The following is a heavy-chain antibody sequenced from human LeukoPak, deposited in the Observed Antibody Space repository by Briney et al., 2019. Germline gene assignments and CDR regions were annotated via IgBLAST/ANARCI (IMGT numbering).Heavy chain of an antibody. V-gene: IGHV4-39*01. Sequence: SETLSPTCTVPGGPISSSSSYWGWIRQPPGKGLEWIGSIYYSGRTHYSPSLKSRDTISIDTPKNQFSLKLSSVTAADTAVYYCARPRGDHCTGYYFYGMDVWGQGTTVTVSS. CDR1: GGPISSSSSY. CDR2: IYYSGRT. D-gene: IGHD2-8*01. CDR3: ARPRGDHCTGYYFYGMDV. J-gene: IGHJ6*02.